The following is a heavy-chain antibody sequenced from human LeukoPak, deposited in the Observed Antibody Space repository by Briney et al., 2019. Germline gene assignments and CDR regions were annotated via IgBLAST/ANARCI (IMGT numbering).Heavy chain of an antibody. Sequence: PSQTLSLTCTVSGGSISSGDYYWSWTRQPPGKGLEWIGYNYYSGSTYYNPSLKSRVTISVDTSKNQFSLKLSSVTAADTAVYYCARGYYYDSSGYHSEADYWGQGTLVTVSS. V-gene: IGHV4-30-4*01. CDR1: GGSISSGDYY. CDR2: NYYSGST. J-gene: IGHJ4*02. CDR3: ARGYYYDSSGYHSEADY. D-gene: IGHD3-22*01.